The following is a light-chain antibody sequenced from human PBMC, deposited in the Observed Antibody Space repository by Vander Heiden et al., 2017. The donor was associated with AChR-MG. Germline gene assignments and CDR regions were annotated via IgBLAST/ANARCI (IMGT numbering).Light chain of an antibody. CDR1: HSMSKT. J-gene: IGKJ3*01. V-gene: IGKV1-39*01. CDR2: TAS. Sequence: DIEMTQCRSSLSASVVDAVTITCRASHSMSKTLDWYQQNVVSAPKLLISTASHLESGVPSRFSGSESGTDFTLTISSLLPRDFATYFCQQTDSAPFTFGHGT. CDR3: QQTDSAPFT.